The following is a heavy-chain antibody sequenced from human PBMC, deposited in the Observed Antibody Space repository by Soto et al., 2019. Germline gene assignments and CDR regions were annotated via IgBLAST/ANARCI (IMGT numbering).Heavy chain of an antibody. J-gene: IGHJ6*02. D-gene: IGHD4-17*01. Sequence: PSENLSLTCTVSGGSISNSNWWSWVRQPPGKGLEWVGEIYRSGNTNYNPSLTDRVTISLDKSKNQFSLRLRSVTAADTAVYYCARVVFEDYGYNSYYYALDVWGQGTTVTVSS. CDR1: GGSISNSNW. V-gene: IGHV4-4*02. CDR2: IYRSGNT. CDR3: ARVVFEDYGYNSYYYALDV.